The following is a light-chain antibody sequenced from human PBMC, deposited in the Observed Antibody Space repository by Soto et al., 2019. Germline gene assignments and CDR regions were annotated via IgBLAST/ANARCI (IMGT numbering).Light chain of an antibody. Sequence: QSALTQPASVSGSPGQSITISCTGTSSDVGGYNYVSWYQHHPGKAPKLMIYEVSNRPSGVSNRFSGSKSGNTASLTISGLQAEDEAYYYCSSYTSSSPLVFGTGTKLTVL. CDR1: SSDVGGYNY. CDR3: SSYTSSSPLV. V-gene: IGLV2-14*01. CDR2: EVS. J-gene: IGLJ1*01.